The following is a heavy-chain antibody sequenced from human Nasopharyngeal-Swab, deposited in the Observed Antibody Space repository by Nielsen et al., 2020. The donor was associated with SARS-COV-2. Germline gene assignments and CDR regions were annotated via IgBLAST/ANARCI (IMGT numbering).Heavy chain of an antibody. CDR3: ARQRGGIVILTLDP. V-gene: IGHV3-21*01. CDR2: ISSSSSYI. D-gene: IGHD3/OR15-3a*01. J-gene: IGHJ5*02. Sequence: GESLKISCAASGFTFNNYNFNWVRQAPGKGLEWVSSISSSSSYIYYADSVKGRFTISRDNAKNSPYLQMNSLRAEDTAVYYCARQRGGIVILTLDPWGQGTLVTVSS. CDR1: GFTFNNYN.